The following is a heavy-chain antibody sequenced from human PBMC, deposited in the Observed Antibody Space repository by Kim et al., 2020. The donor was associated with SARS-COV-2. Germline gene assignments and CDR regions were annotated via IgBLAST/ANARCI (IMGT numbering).Heavy chain of an antibody. D-gene: IGHD4-17*01. CDR3: ARQGLTVTSPEYYYYGMDV. V-gene: IGHV5-51*01. Sequence: GESLKISCKGSGYSFTSYWIGWVRHMPGKGLEWMGIIYPGDSDTRYSPSFQGQVTISADKSISTAYLQWSSLKASDTAMYYCARQGLTVTSPEYYYYGMDVWGQGTTVTVSS. CDR2: IYPGDSDT. CDR1: GYSFTSYW. J-gene: IGHJ6*02.